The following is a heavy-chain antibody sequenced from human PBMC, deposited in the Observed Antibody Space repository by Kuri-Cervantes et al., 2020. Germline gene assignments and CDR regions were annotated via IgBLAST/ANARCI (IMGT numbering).Heavy chain of an antibody. CDR2: ISSSSSTI. V-gene: IGHV3-48*01. CDR3: AKESSGWFLTSFDY. D-gene: IGHD6-19*01. CDR1: GFTFSSYS. Sequence: GGSLRLSCAASGFTFSSYSMNWVRQAPGKGLEWVSYISSSSSTIYYADSVKGRFTISRDNAKNSLYLQMNSLRAEDTALYYCAKESSGWFLTSFDYWGQGTLVTVSS. J-gene: IGHJ4*02.